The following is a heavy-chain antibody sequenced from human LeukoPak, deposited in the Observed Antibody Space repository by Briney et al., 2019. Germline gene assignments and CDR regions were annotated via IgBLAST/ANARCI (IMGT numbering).Heavy chain of an antibody. CDR1: GFTFSSYA. CDR3: ARDGEDENYDFWSGYYSSFDY. J-gene: IGHJ4*02. V-gene: IGHV3-23*01. D-gene: IGHD3-3*01. Sequence: PGGSLRLSCAASGFTFSSYAMSWARQAAGKGLEWVSAVSGRGYSTYYADSVKGRFTISRDNSKNTVFLQMNSLRAEDTAVYYCARDGEDENYDFWSGYYSSFDYWGQGTLVTVSS. CDR2: VSGRGYST.